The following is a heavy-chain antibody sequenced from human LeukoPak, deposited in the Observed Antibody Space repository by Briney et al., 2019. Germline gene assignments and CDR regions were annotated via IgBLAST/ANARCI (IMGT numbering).Heavy chain of an antibody. CDR2: IYTSGST. D-gene: IGHD3-10*01. J-gene: IGHJ6*01. CDR1: GGSISSGSYY. Sequence: SQTLSLTCTVSGGSISSGSYYWSWIRQPAGKGLEWIGRIYTSGSTNYNPSLKSRVTISVDTSKNQFSLKLSSVTAADTAVYHCARGEYHYGSGSYVFPIMDVWGQGTTVTVSS. CDR3: ARGEYHYGSGSYVFPIMDV. V-gene: IGHV4-61*02.